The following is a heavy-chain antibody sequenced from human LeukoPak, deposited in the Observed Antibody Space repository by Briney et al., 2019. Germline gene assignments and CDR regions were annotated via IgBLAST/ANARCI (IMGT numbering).Heavy chain of an antibody. Sequence: GGSLRLSCAASGFTFSIYAMSWVRQAPGKGLEWVSAISGSGDSTYYADSVRGRFTISRDNSKNTLYPQMNSLRVEDTAVYYCARNRGGATGLGSWGQGTLVTVSS. CDR2: ISGSGDST. CDR1: GFTFSIYA. V-gene: IGHV3-23*01. D-gene: IGHD3-16*01. J-gene: IGHJ5*02. CDR3: ARNRGGATGLGS.